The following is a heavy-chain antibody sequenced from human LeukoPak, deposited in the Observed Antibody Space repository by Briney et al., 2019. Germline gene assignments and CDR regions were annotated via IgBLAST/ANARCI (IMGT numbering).Heavy chain of an antibody. CDR1: GGSISSTRYY. D-gene: IGHD2-15*01. CDR2: IYYSGST. CDR3: ARHACSGGSCPPFDY. V-gene: IGHV4-39*01. J-gene: IGHJ4*02. Sequence: SETLSLTCTVSGGSISSTRYYWGWIRQPPGKGLEWIGSIYYSGSTYYNPSLKSRVTISVDTSKNQFSLKLSSVTAADTAVYYCARHACSGGSCPPFDYWGQGTLVTVSS.